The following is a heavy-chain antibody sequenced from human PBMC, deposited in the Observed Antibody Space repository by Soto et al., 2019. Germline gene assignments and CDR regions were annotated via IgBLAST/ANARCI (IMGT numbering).Heavy chain of an antibody. V-gene: IGHV4-30-4*01. CDR3: AREGGESTDGLYSVDS. D-gene: IGHD2-15*01. CDR2: IYYSGNT. Sequence: QVQLQEAGPGLVKPSQTLSLTCTVSGGSTRSDNYWSWIRQPPGKVLEWIGHIYYSGNTDYTPSLQSRLAISIDTSKNPFALKLSSVTAADTAVYFCAREGGESTDGLYSVDSWGQGSLVTVAS. CDR1: GGSTRSDNY. J-gene: IGHJ4*02.